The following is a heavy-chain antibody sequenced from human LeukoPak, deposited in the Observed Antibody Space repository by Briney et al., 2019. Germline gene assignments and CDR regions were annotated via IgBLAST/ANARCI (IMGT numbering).Heavy chain of an antibody. Sequence: WTGGSLRLSCAASGFTFDDYGMSWVRHAPGKGLEWVSGINWNGGSTGYADSVKGRFTISRDNAKNSLYLQMNSLRAEDTALYYCARDLYGDYYFDYWSQGTLVTVSS. CDR3: ARDLYGDYYFDY. V-gene: IGHV3-20*04. J-gene: IGHJ4*02. D-gene: IGHD4-17*01. CDR1: GFTFDDYG. CDR2: INWNGGST.